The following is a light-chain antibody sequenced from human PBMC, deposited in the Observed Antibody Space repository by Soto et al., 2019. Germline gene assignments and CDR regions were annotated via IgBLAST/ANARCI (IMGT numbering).Light chain of an antibody. CDR3: AAWDDSLSGSYV. J-gene: IGLJ1*01. CDR1: SSNIGSNY. V-gene: IGLV1-47*02. CDR2: SNN. Sequence: QAVVTQPPSASGTPGQRVTISCSGSSSNIGSNYVYWYQQLPGTAPKLLIYSNNQRPSGVPDRFSGSKSGTSASLAISRLRSEDEADYYCAAWDDSLSGSYVFGTGTKVTVL.